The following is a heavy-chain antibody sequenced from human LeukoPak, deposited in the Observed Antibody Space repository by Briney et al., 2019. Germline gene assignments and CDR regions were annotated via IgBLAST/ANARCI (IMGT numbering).Heavy chain of an antibody. J-gene: IGHJ4*02. CDR3: ARVLRYFDWLLDY. CDR1: GYTFTSYD. Sequence: ASVKVSCKASGYTFTSYDINWVRQATGQGLEWMGWMNPNSGNTGYAQKFQGRVTMTRNTSISTAYMELSSLRSEDTAVYYCARVLRYFDWLLDYWGQGTLVTVSS. CDR2: MNPNSGNT. D-gene: IGHD3-9*01. V-gene: IGHV1-8*01.